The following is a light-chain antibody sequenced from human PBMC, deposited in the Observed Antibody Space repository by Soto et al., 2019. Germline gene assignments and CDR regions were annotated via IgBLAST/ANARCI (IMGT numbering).Light chain of an antibody. J-gene: IGLJ2*01. CDR1: SSNIGSNY. CDR3: TAWDDTLRGPL. V-gene: IGLV1-47*01. CDR2: GNN. Sequence: QSVLTQPPSASGTPGQRVTISCSGSSSNIGSNYVYWYQQLPGTAPKLLIYGNNQRPSGVPDRFSGSKSGPSASLAISGVRSEDEADYYCTAWDDTLRGPLFGGGTKLTVL.